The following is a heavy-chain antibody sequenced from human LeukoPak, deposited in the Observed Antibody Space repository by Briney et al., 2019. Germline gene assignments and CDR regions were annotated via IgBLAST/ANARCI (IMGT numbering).Heavy chain of an antibody. D-gene: IGHD3-9*01. V-gene: IGHV1-18*01. J-gene: IGHJ5*02. CDR2: ISAYNGNT. CDR1: GYTFTSYG. Sequence: GASVKVSCKASGYTFTSYGISWVRQAPGQGLEWMGWISAYNGNTNYAQKLQGRVTMTTDTSTSTAYMELRSLRSDDTAVYYCARDGGLRYFDWLTNSWFDPWGQGTLVTVSS. CDR3: ARDGGLRYFDWLTNSWFDP.